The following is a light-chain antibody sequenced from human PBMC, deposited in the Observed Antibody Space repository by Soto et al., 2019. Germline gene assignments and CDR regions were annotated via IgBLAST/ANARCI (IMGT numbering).Light chain of an antibody. CDR2: DAS. J-gene: IGKJ4*01. CDR1: QYIGSA. V-gene: IGKV3-15*01. CDR3: QHYNNWPFT. Sequence: EVVLTQSPATLSVSPGDRATLSCRASQYIGSAVAWYHQRSGQAPRLLIFDASIRVPTTPARFSGSVSGTEFTLTISSLQSEDFVVYYCQHYNNWPFTFGGGTKVDIK.